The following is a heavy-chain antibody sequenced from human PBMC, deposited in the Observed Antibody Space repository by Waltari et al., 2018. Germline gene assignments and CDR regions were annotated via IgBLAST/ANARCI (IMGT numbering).Heavy chain of an antibody. CDR2: IWYDGSNK. Sequence: VQLLESGGDLVQPGGSLRLSCTASGVDFNTYAMSWVRQAPGKGLEWVAVIWYDGSNKYYADSVKGRFTISRDNSKNTLYLQMNSLRAEDTAMYYCASAHSSSWYFWFDPWGQGTLVTVSS. D-gene: IGHD6-13*01. CDR1: GVDFNTYA. CDR3: ASAHSSSWYFWFDP. J-gene: IGHJ5*02. V-gene: IGHV3-33*08.